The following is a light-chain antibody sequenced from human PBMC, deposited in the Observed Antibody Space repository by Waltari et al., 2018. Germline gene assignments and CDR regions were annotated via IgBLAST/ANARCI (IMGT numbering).Light chain of an antibody. J-gene: IGKJ4*01. CDR2: HAS. CDR3: QQRANWPPLT. Sequence: EIVLTQSPATLSLSPGERATLSCRASQSVSTFLAWYQRKPGQAPRLLIYHASNRATGIPARFSGSGSGTDFTLTISSLEPEDFAVYYCQQRANWPPLTFGGGTKVEIK. V-gene: IGKV3-11*01. CDR1: QSVSTF.